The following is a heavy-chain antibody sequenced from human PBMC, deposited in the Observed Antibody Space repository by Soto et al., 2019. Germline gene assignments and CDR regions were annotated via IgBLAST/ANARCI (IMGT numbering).Heavy chain of an antibody. CDR2: ISSSSSYI. D-gene: IGHD1-26*01. V-gene: IGHV3-21*01. Sequence: GGSLRLSCAASGFTFSSYSMNWFLQAPGKGLEWVSSISSSSSYIYYADSVKGRFTISRDNAKNSLYLQMNSLRAEDTAVYYCARDGSGSYYVDYWGQGTLVTVSS. J-gene: IGHJ4*02. CDR3: ARDGSGSYYVDY. CDR1: GFTFSSYS.